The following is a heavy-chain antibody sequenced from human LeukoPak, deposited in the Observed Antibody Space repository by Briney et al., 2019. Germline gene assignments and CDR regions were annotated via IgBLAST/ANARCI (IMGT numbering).Heavy chain of an antibody. J-gene: IGHJ4*02. D-gene: IGHD4-17*01. CDR3: ARNPYYGDYV. Sequence: GGSLRLSCAASGLTFSSYTMHWVRQAPGTGLEWVAVISYDGNNKYYADSVKGRFTISRDNSKNTLYLQMNSLRGEDTAVYYCARNPYYGDYVWGQGTRVTVSS. CDR1: GLTFSSYT. CDR2: ISYDGNNK. V-gene: IGHV3-30*01.